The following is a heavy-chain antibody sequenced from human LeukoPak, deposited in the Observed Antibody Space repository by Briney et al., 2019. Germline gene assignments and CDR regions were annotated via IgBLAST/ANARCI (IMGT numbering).Heavy chain of an antibody. CDR1: GGTFSSYA. V-gene: IGHV1-69*05. CDR3: ARETKRHNGVCHT. D-gene: IGHD2-8*01. Sequence: SVKVSCKASGGTFSSYAISWLRQAPGQGLEWMGRIIPIFGTANYAQKFQGRVTITTDESTSTAYMELSSLRSEDTAVYYCARETKRHNGVCHTWGQGTLVTVSS. CDR2: IIPIFGTA. J-gene: IGHJ5*02.